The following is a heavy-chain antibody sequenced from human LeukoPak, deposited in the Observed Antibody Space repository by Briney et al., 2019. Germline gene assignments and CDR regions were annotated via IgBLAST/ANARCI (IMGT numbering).Heavy chain of an antibody. CDR1: GFTFSSYG. Sequence: GGSLRLSCAASGFTFSSYGMHWVRQAPGQGLEWVAFIRYDGSNKYYADSVKGRFTISRYNSKNTLYLQMNSLRAEDTAVYYCARGRGYSYGYYYYYYMDVWGKGTTVTASS. CDR2: IRYDGSNK. D-gene: IGHD5-18*01. J-gene: IGHJ6*03. V-gene: IGHV3-30*02. CDR3: ARGRGYSYGYYYYYYMDV.